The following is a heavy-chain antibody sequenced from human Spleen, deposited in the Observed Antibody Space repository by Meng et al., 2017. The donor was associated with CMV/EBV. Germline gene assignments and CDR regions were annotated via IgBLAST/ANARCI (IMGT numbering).Heavy chain of an antibody. J-gene: IGHJ2*01. D-gene: IGHD3-22*01. Sequence: SGDYSWSWIRQPPGKGLEWIGSIFYGGRTYYNPSLKSRVTISLDMSNNQFSLKLTSVTAADTAVYYCARLYHDSSGYYYRGNWYFDLWGRGTLVTVSS. CDR3: ARLYHDSSGYYYRGNWYFDL. CDR2: IFYGGRT. V-gene: IGHV4-30-4*08. CDR1: SGDYS.